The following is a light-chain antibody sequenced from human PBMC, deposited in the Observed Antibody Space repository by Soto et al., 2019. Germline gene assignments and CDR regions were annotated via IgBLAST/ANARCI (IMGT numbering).Light chain of an antibody. Sequence: QSALTQPASVSGSPGQSITISCTGTSSDVGGYNYVSWYQQHPGKAPKLMIYDVSNRPSGVSNRFSASKSGNTASLTISGLQAEDEADYYCSSYSSSTTHVVFGGGTQLTDL. V-gene: IGLV2-14*03. J-gene: IGLJ2*01. CDR2: DVS. CDR1: SSDVGGYNY. CDR3: SSYSSSTTHVV.